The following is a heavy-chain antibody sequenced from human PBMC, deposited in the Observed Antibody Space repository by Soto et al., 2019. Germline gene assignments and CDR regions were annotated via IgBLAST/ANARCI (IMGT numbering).Heavy chain of an antibody. CDR1: GYTFISYD. V-gene: IGHV1-8*01. D-gene: IGHD3-3*02. CDR3: ARVRSSIRPIFGVVIGDYDAFDI. J-gene: IGHJ3*02. CDR2: MNPNSGNT. Sequence: ASVKVSCKASGYTFISYDINWVRQATGQGLEWMGWMNPNSGNTGYAQKFQGRVTMTRNTSISTAYMELSSLRSEDTAVYYCARVRSSIRPIFGVVIGDYDAFDIWGQGTMVTVSS.